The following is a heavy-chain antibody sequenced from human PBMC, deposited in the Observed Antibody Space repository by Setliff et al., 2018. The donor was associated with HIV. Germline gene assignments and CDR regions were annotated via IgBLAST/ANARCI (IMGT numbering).Heavy chain of an antibody. CDR1: GDAFNSHA. D-gene: IGHD2-15*01. V-gene: IGHV1-69*13. CDR2: IIPIFGTP. J-gene: IGHJ6*04. Sequence: SVKVSCKASGDAFNSHAISWVRQAPGQGLEWMGGIIPIFGTPNYAQKFKGRLTITADGSTSTVYMELSSLRSEDTAVYYCARDSRDIVVVIAPEPEPYYYYGMDVWGEGTTVTVSS. CDR3: ARDSRDIVVVIAPEPEPYYYYGMDV.